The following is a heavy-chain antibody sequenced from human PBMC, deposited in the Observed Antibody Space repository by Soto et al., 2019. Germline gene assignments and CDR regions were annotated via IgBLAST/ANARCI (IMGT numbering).Heavy chain of an antibody. CDR3: ARDGGNNYYDSSGYYSEYNWFDP. D-gene: IGHD3-22*01. CDR2: IIPIFGTA. CDR1: GGTFSSYA. V-gene: IGHV1-69*01. Sequence: QVQLVQSGAEVKKPGSSVKVSCKASGGTFSSYAISWVRQAPGQGLEWMGGIIPIFGTANYAQKFQGRVTIPADESTSTAYMELSSLRSEDTAVYYCARDGGNNYYDSSGYYSEYNWFDPWGQGTLVTVSS. J-gene: IGHJ5*02.